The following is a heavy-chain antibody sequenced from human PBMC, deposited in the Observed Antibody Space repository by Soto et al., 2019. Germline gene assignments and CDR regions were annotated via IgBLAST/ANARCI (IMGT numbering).Heavy chain of an antibody. J-gene: IGHJ5*02. V-gene: IGHV5-51*01. CDR2: IYPCDSDP. CDR1: GYSFTRYW. D-gene: IGHD3-10*01. CDR3: ARRTSGSGNNWFWT. Sequence: GESLKISCKGSGYSFTRYWIGWVRQMPGKALEWISIIYPCDSDPIYSPSFQCQVTISADKSINTAYLQCSSLNASDTAMYYWARRTSGSGNNWFWTWGQGTL.